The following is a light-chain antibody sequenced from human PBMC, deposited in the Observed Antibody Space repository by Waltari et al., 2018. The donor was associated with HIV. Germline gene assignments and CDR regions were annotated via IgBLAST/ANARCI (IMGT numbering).Light chain of an antibody. V-gene: IGLV1-47*01. CDR3: VGWDASLSAYV. J-gene: IGLJ1*01. CDR2: KNI. Sequence: QSVLTHPPSASGTPGQRVTISCSGSSSNSGDDTVTWYQQLPGTTPKLRIYKNIQRPSGVPDRFAGSKSGTSAYLAISGLRSEDEADYYCVGWDASLSAYVFGAGTKVTVL. CDR1: SSNSGDDT.